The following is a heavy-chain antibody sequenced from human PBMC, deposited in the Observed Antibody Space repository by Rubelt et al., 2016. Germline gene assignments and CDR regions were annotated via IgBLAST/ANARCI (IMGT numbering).Heavy chain of an antibody. CDR1: GGSFSGYY. Sequence: QVQLQQWGAGLLKPSETLSLTCAVYGGSFSGYYWSWIRQPPGKGLEWIGEINHSGSTNYNPSLKSRVPISVDTSKNQFSLKLSSVTAADTAVYYCARVEIVPAAMDYWGQGTLVTVSS. CDR3: ARVEIVPAAMDY. V-gene: IGHV4-34*01. D-gene: IGHD2-2*01. CDR2: INHSGST. J-gene: IGHJ4*02.